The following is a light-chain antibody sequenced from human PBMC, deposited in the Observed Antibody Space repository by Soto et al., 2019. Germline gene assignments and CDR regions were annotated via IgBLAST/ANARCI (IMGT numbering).Light chain of an antibody. CDR1: QSISTY. Sequence: DIQMTQSPSSLSASVGDRVTITCRASQSISTYLHWYQQKPGTAPKLLIYATSNLQRGVPSMFSGSGSGTDFTLTINSVHPEDSATYYCQQAYSTPWTFGQGTKVEIK. CDR3: QQAYSTPWT. V-gene: IGKV1-39*01. J-gene: IGKJ1*01. CDR2: ATS.